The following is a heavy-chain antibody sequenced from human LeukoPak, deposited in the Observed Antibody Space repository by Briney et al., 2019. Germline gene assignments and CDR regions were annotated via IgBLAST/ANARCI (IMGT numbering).Heavy chain of an antibody. V-gene: IGHV4-30-2*01. CDR1: GGSISSGGYS. Sequence: SETLSLTCAVSGGSISSGGYSWSWIRQPPGKGLEWIGYIYHSGSTYYNPSLKSRVTISVDRSKNQFSLKLSSVTAADTAVYYCARDNDFWSGYYLYGMDVWGQGTTVTVSS. CDR2: IYHSGST. CDR3: ARDNDFWSGYYLYGMDV. D-gene: IGHD3-3*01. J-gene: IGHJ6*02.